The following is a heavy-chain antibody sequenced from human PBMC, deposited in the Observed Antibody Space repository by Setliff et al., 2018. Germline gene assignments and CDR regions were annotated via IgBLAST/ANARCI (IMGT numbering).Heavy chain of an antibody. J-gene: IGHJ4*02. CDR1: GGSISRYH. CDR2: IQTSGST. D-gene: IGHD6-13*01. CDR3: ARLIPIAAAMYYFDY. V-gene: IGHV4-4*08. Sequence: PSETLSLTCTVSGGSISRYHWSWIRQPPGKGLEWIGYIQTSGSTNYNPSLKSRVTMFVDTSKNQFSLRLNSVTAADTAVYYCARLIPIAAAMYYFDYWGQGTLVTVSS.